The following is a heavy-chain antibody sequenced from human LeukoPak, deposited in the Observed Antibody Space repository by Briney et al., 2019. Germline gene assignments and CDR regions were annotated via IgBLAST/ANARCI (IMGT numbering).Heavy chain of an antibody. Sequence: GGSLRLSCAASGFTLSYYGMHWVRQAPGKGLEWVAVSSHDGSKQYYADSVRGRFTISRDNSKKTLSLQMDSLRLEDTAVYYCARLWYSSIWSWGQGTLVTVSS. V-gene: IGHV3-30*03. CDR1: GFTLSYYG. J-gene: IGHJ4*02. D-gene: IGHD6-13*01. CDR3: ARLWYSSIWS. CDR2: SSHDGSKQ.